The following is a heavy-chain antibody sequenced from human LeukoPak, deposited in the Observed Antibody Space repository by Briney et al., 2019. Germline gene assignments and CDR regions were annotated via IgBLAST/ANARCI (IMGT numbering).Heavy chain of an antibody. CDR1: GGSISSYY. Sequence: SETLSLTCTVSGGSISSYYWSWIRQPPGKGLEWIGYIYYSGSTNYNPSLKSRVTISVDTSKNQFSLKLSSVTAADTAVYYCARGRGSLWFGELFDYWGQGTLVTVSS. CDR2: IYYSGST. CDR3: ARGRGSLWFGELFDY. V-gene: IGHV4-59*12. J-gene: IGHJ4*02. D-gene: IGHD3-10*01.